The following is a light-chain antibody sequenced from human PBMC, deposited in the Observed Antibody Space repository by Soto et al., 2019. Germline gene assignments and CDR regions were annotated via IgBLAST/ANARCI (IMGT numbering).Light chain of an antibody. V-gene: IGKV1-33*01. J-gene: IGKJ2*01. CDR1: QDISNY. Sequence: DIQMTQSPSSLSASVGDRVTITCQASQDISNYLNWYQQKPGKAPKLLIYDASNLETGVPSRFSGSGSGTDFNFTISSLQPEDIATYYCLQYDNLPPYTFGQGTKLEIK. CDR2: DAS. CDR3: LQYDNLPPYT.